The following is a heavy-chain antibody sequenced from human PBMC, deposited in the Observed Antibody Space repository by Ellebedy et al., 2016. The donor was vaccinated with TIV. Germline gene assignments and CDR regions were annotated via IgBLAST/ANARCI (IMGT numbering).Heavy chain of an antibody. D-gene: IGHD5-18*01. CDR3: ARVQTTMEVFDF. J-gene: IGHJ4*02. Sequence: SETLSLXXTVSDGSISNYYWSWIRQTPGKGPEWIGYIYYTGSTTYNPSLRSRLTISLDTSKNQFSLNLSSVIAADTAVYFCARVQTTMEVFDFWGQGTLVTVSS. V-gene: IGHV4-59*01. CDR2: IYYTGST. CDR1: DGSISNYY.